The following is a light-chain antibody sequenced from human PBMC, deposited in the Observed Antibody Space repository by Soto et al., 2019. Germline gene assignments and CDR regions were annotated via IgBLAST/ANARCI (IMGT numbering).Light chain of an antibody. J-gene: IGLJ1*01. Sequence: QSALTQPASVSGSPGQSITISCTGTSGDVGAYNYVSWYQQHPGKAPKLMIYEVNYRPSGVSNRFSGSKSGITASLTISGLQAEDEADYYCNSYTSRSTYLFGSGTKVTVL. V-gene: IGLV2-14*01. CDR2: EVN. CDR3: NSYTSRSTYL. CDR1: SGDVGAYNY.